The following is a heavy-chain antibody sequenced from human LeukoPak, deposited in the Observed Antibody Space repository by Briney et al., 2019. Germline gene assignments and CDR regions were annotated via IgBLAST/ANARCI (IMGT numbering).Heavy chain of an antibody. CDR3: ARYIWGTYLDF. CDR1: GFTFDDYA. J-gene: IGHJ4*02. CDR2: VYYSGGS. Sequence: LRLSCAASGFTFDDYAMHWVRQAPGKGLEWIGSVYYSGGSIYNPSLKSRVTISVDTSKNQFSLNLNSVTAADTAVYYCARYIWGTYLDFWGQGTLVTVSS. D-gene: IGHD3-16*02. V-gene: IGHV4-59*08.